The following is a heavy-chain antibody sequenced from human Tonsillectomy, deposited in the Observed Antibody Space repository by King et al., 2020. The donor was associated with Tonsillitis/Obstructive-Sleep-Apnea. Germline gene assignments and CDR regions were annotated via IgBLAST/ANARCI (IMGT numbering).Heavy chain of an antibody. D-gene: IGHD6-13*01. CDR1: GYTFTSYY. Sequence: VQLVESGAEVKKPGASVKVSCKASGYTFTSYYMHWVRQAPGQGLEWMGIINPSDSGTNYAQTFQGRVTLTRDTSTSTVHMELSSLRSEDTAVYYCAREALAAAGTILDYWGQGTVVTVSS. V-gene: IGHV1-46*01. CDR2: INPSDSGT. J-gene: IGHJ4*02. CDR3: AREALAAAGTILDY.